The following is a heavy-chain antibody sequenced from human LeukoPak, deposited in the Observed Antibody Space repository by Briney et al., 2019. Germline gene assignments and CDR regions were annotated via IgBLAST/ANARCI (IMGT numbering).Heavy chain of an antibody. D-gene: IGHD5-12*01. CDR2: IYTSGST. Sequence: SETLSLTCAVSGGSISSGGYSWSWTRQPAGKGLEWIGRIYTSGSTNYNPSLKSRVTMSVDTSKNQFSLKLSSVTAADTAVYYCARDLVDIVATDQAFDIWGQGTMVTVSS. CDR1: GGSISSGGYS. CDR3: ARDLVDIVATDQAFDI. J-gene: IGHJ3*02. V-gene: IGHV4-61*02.